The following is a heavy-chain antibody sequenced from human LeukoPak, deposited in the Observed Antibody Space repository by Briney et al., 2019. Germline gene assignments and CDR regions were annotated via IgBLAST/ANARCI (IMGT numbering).Heavy chain of an antibody. CDR2: IYYSGST. J-gene: IGHJ5*02. CDR1: GGSISSYY. CDR3: ARHVWGIAVAGTSDWFDP. Sequence: SETLSLTCTVSGGSISSYYWSWTRQPPGKGLEWIGYIYYSGSTNYNPSLKSRVTISVDTSKNQFSLKLSSVTAADTAVYYCARHVWGIAVAGTSDWFDPWGQGTLVTVSS. V-gene: IGHV4-59*08. D-gene: IGHD6-19*01.